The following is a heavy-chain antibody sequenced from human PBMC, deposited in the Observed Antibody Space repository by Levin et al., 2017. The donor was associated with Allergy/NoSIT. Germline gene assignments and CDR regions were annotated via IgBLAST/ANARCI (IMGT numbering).Heavy chain of an antibody. J-gene: IGHJ4*02. D-gene: IGHD2-21*01. V-gene: IGHV3-7*01. CDR2: IKQDGSEK. CDR1: GFTFSSYW. CDR3: ARDLGWGGSNRYSDY. Sequence: GESLKISCAASGFTFSSYWMSWVRQAPGKGLEWVANIKQDGSEKYYVDSVKGRFTISRDNAKNSLYLQMNSLRAEDTAVYYCARDLGWGGSNRYSDYWGQGTLVTVSS.